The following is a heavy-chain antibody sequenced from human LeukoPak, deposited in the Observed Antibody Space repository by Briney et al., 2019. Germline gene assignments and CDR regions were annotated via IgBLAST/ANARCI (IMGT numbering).Heavy chain of an antibody. Sequence: HPGGSLRLSCAASGFTVSSNYMNWVRQAPGKGLEWVSVLYSGGSTYYADSVKGRFTISRDNSKNTLYLQMNSLRAEDTAVYYCARHYYYDSSDHMDVWGKGTTVTVSS. CDR3: ARHYYYDSSDHMDV. J-gene: IGHJ6*03. CDR1: GFTVSSNY. D-gene: IGHD3-22*01. CDR2: LYSGGST. V-gene: IGHV3-53*01.